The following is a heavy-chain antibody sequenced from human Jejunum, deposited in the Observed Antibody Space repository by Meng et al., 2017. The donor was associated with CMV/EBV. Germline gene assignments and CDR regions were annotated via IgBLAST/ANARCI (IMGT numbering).Heavy chain of an antibody. D-gene: IGHD3-3*01. J-gene: IGHJ4*02. CDR1: GFSFSSYA. CDR2: VGGNGDGT. Sequence: GFSFSSYAMSWVRQAPGRGLEWVSDVGGNGDGTYHADSVKGRFTISRDNSRNTLYLQMNSLRADDTAVYYCAKGVSVFGVVPDHWGQGTLVTVSS. CDR3: AKGVSVFGVVPDH. V-gene: IGHV3-23*01.